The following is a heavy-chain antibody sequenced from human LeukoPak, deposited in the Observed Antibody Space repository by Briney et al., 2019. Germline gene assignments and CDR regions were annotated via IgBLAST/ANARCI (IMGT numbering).Heavy chain of an antibody. D-gene: IGHD3-16*02. J-gene: IGHJ6*02. CDR3: ARARGEDYVWGSYRPSSLYYYYYGMDV. Sequence: ASVKVSCKASGYTFTSYGISRVRQAPGQGLEWMGWISAYNGNTNYAQKLQGRVTMTTDTSTSTAYMELRSLRSDDTAVYYCARARGEDYVWGSYRPSSLYYYYYGMDVWGQGTTVTVSS. CDR2: ISAYNGNT. V-gene: IGHV1-18*01. CDR1: GYTFTSYG.